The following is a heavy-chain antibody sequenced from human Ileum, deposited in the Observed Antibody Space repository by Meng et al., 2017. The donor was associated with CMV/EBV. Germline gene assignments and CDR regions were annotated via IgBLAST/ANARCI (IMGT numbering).Heavy chain of an antibody. CDR1: GFSFSDHG. J-gene: IGHJ4*01. D-gene: IGHD1-26*01. CDR2: VWHDGSGQ. CDR3: SRGGMGGRRFYFDF. Sequence: ASGFSFSDHGMHWVRQAPGKGLEWVAVVWHDGSGQYYADSVKGRFTISRDNSKNTLYLLMSSLRADDTAVYYCSRGGMGGRRFYFDFWGQGNLVTVSS. V-gene: IGHV3-33*01.